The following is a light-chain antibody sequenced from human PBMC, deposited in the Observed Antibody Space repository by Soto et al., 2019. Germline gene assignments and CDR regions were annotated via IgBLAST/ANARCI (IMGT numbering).Light chain of an antibody. V-gene: IGKV3-15*01. CDR1: QSVSSN. J-gene: IGKJ1*01. CDR2: GAS. Sequence: MTQSPATLSVSPGERATLSCRASQSVSSNLAWYQQKPGQAPRLLIYGASTRATGIPARFSGSGPGTEFTLTISSLQSEDYAVYYCHQYNNWPPWTFGQGTKVEIK. CDR3: HQYNNWPPWT.